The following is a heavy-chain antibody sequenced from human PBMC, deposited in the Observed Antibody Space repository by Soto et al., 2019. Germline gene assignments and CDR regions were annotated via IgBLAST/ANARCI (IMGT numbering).Heavy chain of an antibody. J-gene: IGHJ5*02. V-gene: IGHV5-51*01. Sequence: PGESLKISCKGSGYSFSNYWVAWVRQMPGKGLEWMGIIFPDDSDTRYSPSFQGQVTISADKSISTAYLQWSSLKASDTAMYYWARRGKEYTRSYWFGTWGQGTQVAVSS. D-gene: IGHD6-6*01. CDR3: ARRGKEYTRSYWFGT. CDR1: GYSFSNYW. CDR2: IFPDDSDT.